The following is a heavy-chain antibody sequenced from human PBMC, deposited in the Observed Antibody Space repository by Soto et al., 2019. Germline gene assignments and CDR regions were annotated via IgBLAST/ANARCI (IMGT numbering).Heavy chain of an antibody. CDR3: ARDYKGGYYYYGMDV. Sequence: LRLSCAASGFTFRSYEMNWVRQAPGKGLEWVSHISSSGSTIYYADSVKGRFTISRDNAKNSLYLQMNSLRAEDTAVYYCARDYKGGYYYYGMDVWGQGTTVTVSS. CDR2: ISSSGSTI. D-gene: IGHD3-10*01. V-gene: IGHV3-48*03. J-gene: IGHJ6*02. CDR1: GFTFRSYE.